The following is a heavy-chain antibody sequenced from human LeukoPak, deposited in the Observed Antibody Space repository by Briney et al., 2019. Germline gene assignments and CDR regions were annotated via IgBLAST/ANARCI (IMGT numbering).Heavy chain of an antibody. CDR3: ARGLGHNWFDP. J-gene: IGHJ5*02. D-gene: IGHD6-19*01. CDR1: GGSISSYY. Sequence: SETLSLTCTVSGGSISSYYWSWIRQPPGKGLEWIGYIYYSGSTYYNPSLKSRVTISVDTSKNQFSLKLSSVTAADTAVYYCARGLGHNWFDPWGQGTLVTVSS. V-gene: IGHV4-59*12. CDR2: IYYSGST.